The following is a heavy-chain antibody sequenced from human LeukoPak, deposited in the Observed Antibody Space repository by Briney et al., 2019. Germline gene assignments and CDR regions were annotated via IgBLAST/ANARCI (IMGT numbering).Heavy chain of an antibody. CDR2: FYHSGST. V-gene: IGHV4-38-2*01. Sequence: GSLRLSCAASGFTFSDYYMSWIRQPPGKGLEWIGSFYHSGSTYYNPSLESRVTISLDTSKNQLSLKLTSVTAADTAVYYCARGVGPTTAQSTFDYWGQGALVTVSS. D-gene: IGHD1-26*01. CDR3: ARGVGPTTAQSTFDY. J-gene: IGHJ4*02. CDR1: GFTFSDYY.